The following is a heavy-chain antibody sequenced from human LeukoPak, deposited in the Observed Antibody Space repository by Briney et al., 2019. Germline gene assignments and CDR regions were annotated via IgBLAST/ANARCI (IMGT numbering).Heavy chain of an antibody. CDR2: ISSDSNYI. CDR3: ARSMGYYYDSSGENGAFDI. J-gene: IGHJ3*02. CDR1: GFTFSSYS. Sequence: GGSLRLSGAASGFTFSSYSMNWVRQAPGKGLEWVSSISSDSNYIYYADSVKGRFTISRDNAKNSLYLQMNSLRAEDTAVYYCARSMGYYYDSSGENGAFDIWGQGTMVTVSS. V-gene: IGHV3-21*04. D-gene: IGHD3-22*01.